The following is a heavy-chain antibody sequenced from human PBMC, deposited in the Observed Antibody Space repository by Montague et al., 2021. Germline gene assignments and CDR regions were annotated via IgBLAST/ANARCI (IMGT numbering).Heavy chain of an antibody. CDR1: GGSISSSNYH. V-gene: IGHV4-39*01. CDR3: ARLDIVLTYWGFDY. CDR2: ITYTGNT. J-gene: IGHJ4*02. Sequence: SETLSLTCIVSGGSISSSNYHWGWIRQPPGKGLEWIGSITYTGNTYYNPSLESRVTMSVDTSRNQFSLKLTSVTAADTAVYYCARLDIVLTYWGFDYWGQGTLVTVSS. D-gene: IGHD2-8*01.